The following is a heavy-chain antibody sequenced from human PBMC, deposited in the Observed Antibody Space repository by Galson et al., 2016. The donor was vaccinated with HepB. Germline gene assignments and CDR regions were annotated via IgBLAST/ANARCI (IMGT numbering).Heavy chain of an antibody. Sequence: SLRLSCAASGFPFHHYAMHWARQAPGKGLEWVSLISGDGGSTYYADSVKGRFTISRDNSKNSLYLQMNSLRTEDTALYYCAKELRSTSRYYYYYYGMDVWGQGTTVTVSS. J-gene: IGHJ6*02. CDR3: AKELRSTSRYYYYYYGMDV. CDR2: ISGDGGST. CDR1: GFPFHHYA. D-gene: IGHD2-2*01. V-gene: IGHV3-43*02.